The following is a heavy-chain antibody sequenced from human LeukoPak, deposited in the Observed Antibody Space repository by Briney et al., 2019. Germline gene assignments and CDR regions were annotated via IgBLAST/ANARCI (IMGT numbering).Heavy chain of an antibody. D-gene: IGHD4/OR15-4a*01. V-gene: IGHV3-23*01. J-gene: IGHJ4*02. CDR3: AKDLVPAGAKRPVGH. Sequence: GGSLRLSCAASGFTFSSYAMSWVRQAPGKGLEWVSAISGGGANSYYADSVKGRFPISRDNSKDTLYLQMNSLGAEDTAVYYCAKDLVPAGAKRPVGHWGQGTLVTVSS. CDR1: GFTFSSYA. CDR2: ISGGGANS.